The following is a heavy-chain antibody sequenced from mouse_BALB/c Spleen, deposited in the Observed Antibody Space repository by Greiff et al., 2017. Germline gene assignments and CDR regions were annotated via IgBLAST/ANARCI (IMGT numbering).Heavy chain of an antibody. Sequence: VHLVESGPQLVRPGASVKISCKASGYSFTSYWMHWVKQRPGQGLEWIGMIDPSDSETRLNQKFKDKATLTVDKSSSTAYMQLSSPTSEDSAVYYCASIYDGYPYYAMDYWGQGTSVTVSS. J-gene: IGHJ4*01. D-gene: IGHD2-3*01. CDR1: GYSFTSYW. CDR2: IDPSDSET. V-gene: IGHV1S126*01. CDR3: ASIYDGYPYYAMDY.